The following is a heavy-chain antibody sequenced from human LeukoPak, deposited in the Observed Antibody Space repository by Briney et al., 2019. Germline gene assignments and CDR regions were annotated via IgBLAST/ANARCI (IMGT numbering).Heavy chain of an antibody. CDR2: IYSSGNT. D-gene: IGHD3-10*01. J-gene: IGHJ4*02. CDR3: ASHFYGSGSYHFDY. Sequence: PSETLSLTCTVSGDSISSGYSYWSWIRQPPGKGLEWIGYIYSSGNTYYNPSLKSLITMSVDTSKNQFSLKLSSVTAADTAVYYCASHFYGSGSYHFDYWGQGTLVTVSS. V-gene: IGHV4-30-4*01. CDR1: GDSISSGYSY.